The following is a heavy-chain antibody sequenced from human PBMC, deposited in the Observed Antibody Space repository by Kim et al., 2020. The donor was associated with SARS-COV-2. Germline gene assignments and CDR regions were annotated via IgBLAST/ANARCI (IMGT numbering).Heavy chain of an antibody. CDR2: IKQDGSEK. Sequence: GGSLRLSCAASGFTFSSYWMSWVRQAPGKGLEWVANIKQDGSEKYYVDSVKGRFTISRDNAKNSLYLQMNSLRAEDTAVYYCARVPPFGNYYEYYYYGMDVWGQGTTVTVSS. J-gene: IGHJ6*02. CDR1: GFTFSSYW. D-gene: IGHD3-22*01. V-gene: IGHV3-7*03. CDR3: ARVPPFGNYYEYYYYGMDV.